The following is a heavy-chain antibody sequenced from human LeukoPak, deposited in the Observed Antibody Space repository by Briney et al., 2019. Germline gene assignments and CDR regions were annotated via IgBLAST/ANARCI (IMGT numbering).Heavy chain of an antibody. Sequence: PGRSLRLSCAASGFTFSSYAMHWVRQAPGKGLEWVAVISYDGSNKYYADSVKGRFTISRDNSKNTLYLQMNSLRAEDTAVYYCARDPLRERRIDAFDIWGQGTVVTVSS. J-gene: IGHJ3*02. CDR2: ISYDGSNK. CDR1: GFTFSSYA. V-gene: IGHV3-30-3*01. D-gene: IGHD1-26*01. CDR3: ARDPLRERRIDAFDI.